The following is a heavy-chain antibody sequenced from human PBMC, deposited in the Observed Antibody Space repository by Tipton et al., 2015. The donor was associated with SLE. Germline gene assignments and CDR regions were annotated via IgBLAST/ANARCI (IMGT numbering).Heavy chain of an antibody. CDR3: AGDSGEAGTFWHFDL. D-gene: IGHD6-19*01. Sequence: SLRLSCAASGITLNQFAMGWVRQAPGKGLEWVAVIRYDGGYKNYADSMKGRFIISRDNSKNTLFLEMNNLRVDDTAVYYCAGDSGEAGTFWHFDLWGRGTLVTVSS. CDR2: IRYDGGYK. J-gene: IGHJ2*01. V-gene: IGHV3-33*07. CDR1: GITLNQFA.